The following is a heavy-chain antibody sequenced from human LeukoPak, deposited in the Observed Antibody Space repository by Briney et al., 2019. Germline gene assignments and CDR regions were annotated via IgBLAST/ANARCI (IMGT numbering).Heavy chain of an antibody. CDR2: INPNSGGT. CDR3: ARGGSPIFYYYIDV. Sequence: ASVKVSCKASGYTFTGYYMHWVRQAPGQGLEWMGWINPNSGGTNYAQKFQGRVTMTRDTSISTAYMELSRLRSDDTAIYYCARGGSPIFYYYIDVWGKGTTVTISS. CDR1: GYTFTGYY. D-gene: IGHD2-2*01. J-gene: IGHJ6*03. V-gene: IGHV1-2*02.